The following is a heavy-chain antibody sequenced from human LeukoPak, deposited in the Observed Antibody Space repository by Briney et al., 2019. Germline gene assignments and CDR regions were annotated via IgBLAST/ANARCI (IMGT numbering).Heavy chain of an antibody. J-gene: IGHJ6*02. CDR1: GFTFSNAW. Sequence: KSGGSLRLSCAASGFTFSNAWMSWVRQAPGKGLEWVGRIKSKTDGGTTDYAAPVKGRFTISRDDSKNTLYLQMNSLRAEDTAVYYCAREYCSGGSCLGAYGMDVWGQGTTVTVSS. D-gene: IGHD2-15*01. CDR3: AREYCSGGSCLGAYGMDV. CDR2: IKSKTDGGTT. V-gene: IGHV3-15*01.